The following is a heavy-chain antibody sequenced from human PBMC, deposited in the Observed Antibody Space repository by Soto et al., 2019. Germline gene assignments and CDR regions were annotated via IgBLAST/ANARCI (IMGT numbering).Heavy chain of an antibody. V-gene: IGHV3-23*01. CDR3: AKWTDTVVEAALAGGAFDI. CDR2: ISASGATT. Sequence: PGESLKISCAASGFSFSTYALTWVRQVPGKGLEWVSGISASGATTYYADSVKGRFTISRDNSKNTVFLHMTSLRAEDTALYYCAKWTDTVVEAALAGGAFDIWGQGTTVTVSS. CDR1: GFSFSTYA. J-gene: IGHJ3*02. D-gene: IGHD2-2*01.